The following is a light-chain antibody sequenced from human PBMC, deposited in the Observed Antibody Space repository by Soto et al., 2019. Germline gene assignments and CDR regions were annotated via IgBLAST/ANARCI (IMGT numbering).Light chain of an antibody. Sequence: DIQMTQSPSTLSASVGDRVTITCRASQSISDWLAWYQQKPGKAPKRLIYDASGLESGVPSRFSGSGSGTEFTLTISSLQPDDFATYYCQQYNSYSLTFGGGTKVEIK. CDR2: DAS. CDR1: QSISDW. V-gene: IGKV1-5*01. J-gene: IGKJ4*01. CDR3: QQYNSYSLT.